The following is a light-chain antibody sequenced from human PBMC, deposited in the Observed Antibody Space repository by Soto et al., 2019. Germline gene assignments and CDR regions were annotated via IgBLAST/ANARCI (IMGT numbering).Light chain of an antibody. CDR3: CSYAGSTTLYV. Sequence: QSALTQPASVSGSPGQSITISCTGTSSDVGSYNLVSWYQQHPGTAPKLMIYEAFKRPSGVSNRFSGSKSGDTASLTISGLQAEDEADYYCCSYAGSTTLYVFGTGTKLNVL. CDR2: EAF. CDR1: SSDVGSYNL. J-gene: IGLJ1*01. V-gene: IGLV2-23*01.